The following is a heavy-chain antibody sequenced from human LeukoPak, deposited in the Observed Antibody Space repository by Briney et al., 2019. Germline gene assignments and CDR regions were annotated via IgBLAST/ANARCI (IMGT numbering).Heavy chain of an antibody. V-gene: IGHV3-48*02. CDR2: IGTSSSTI. J-gene: IGHJ6*02. D-gene: IGHD7-27*01. CDR3: ARDGMGTYYYGMDV. CDR1: GFTFSSYG. Sequence: SGGSLRLSCAASGFTFSSYGMNWVRQAPGKGLEWVSYIGTSSSTIYYADSVKGRFTISRDNAKNSLYLQMNSLRDEVTAVYYCARDGMGTYYYGMDVWGQGTTVTVSS.